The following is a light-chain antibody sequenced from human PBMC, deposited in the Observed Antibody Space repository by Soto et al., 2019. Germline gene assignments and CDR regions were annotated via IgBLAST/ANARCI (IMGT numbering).Light chain of an antibody. Sequence: DIQMTQSPSSLSASVGDRDTITCQASQDINNYLNWYQQKPGKAPQLLIYDASNLETGVPSRFTGSGSGTDFTFTISSLQPKDFATYYCQQYDNLPLTFGGGTKVE. V-gene: IGKV1-33*01. CDR2: DAS. J-gene: IGKJ4*01. CDR1: QDINNY. CDR3: QQYDNLPLT.